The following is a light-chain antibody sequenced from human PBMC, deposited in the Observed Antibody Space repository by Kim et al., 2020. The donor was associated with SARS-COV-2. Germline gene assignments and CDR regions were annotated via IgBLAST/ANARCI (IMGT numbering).Light chain of an antibody. CDR2: DVS. CDR3: NQRSDWPNT. Sequence: FSPYATAPLTCRASQSVGRYLAWSQQKPRPAPRLLIYDVSNRATGIPSRFRGSGSGTDFTLTISSLEPEDFALYYCNQRSDWPNTFGQGTNLEF. J-gene: IGKJ2*01. V-gene: IGKV3-11*01. CDR1: QSVGRY.